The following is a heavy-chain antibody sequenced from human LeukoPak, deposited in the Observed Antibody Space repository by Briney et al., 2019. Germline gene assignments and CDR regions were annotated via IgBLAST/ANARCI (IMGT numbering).Heavy chain of an antibody. CDR2: TYYRSKWYN. CDR1: GDSVSSNSAA. J-gene: IGHJ4*02. D-gene: IGHD1-20*01. Sequence: SQTLSLTCAISGDSVSSNSAAWTWIRQSPSRGLQWLGRTYYRSKWYNDYAVSVKSRITINPDTSKNQFSLQLNSVTAADTAVYYCARIDNWHDRPFDSWGQGSLVTVSS. V-gene: IGHV6-1*01. CDR3: ARIDNWHDRPFDS.